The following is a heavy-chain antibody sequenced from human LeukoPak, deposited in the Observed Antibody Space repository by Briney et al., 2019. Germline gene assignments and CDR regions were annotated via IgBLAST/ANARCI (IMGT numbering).Heavy chain of an antibody. CDR2: IIPIFGTA. CDR3: ARVWEEGYYGSGSYVSWFDP. D-gene: IGHD3-10*01. J-gene: IGHJ5*02. CDR1: GGTFISYA. V-gene: IGHV1-69*05. Sequence: GASVKVSCKASGGTFISYAISWVRQAPGQGLEWMGGIIPIFGTANYAQKFQGRFTITTDESTSTAYMELSSLRSEDTAVYYCARVWEEGYYGSGSYVSWFDPWGQGTLVTVSS.